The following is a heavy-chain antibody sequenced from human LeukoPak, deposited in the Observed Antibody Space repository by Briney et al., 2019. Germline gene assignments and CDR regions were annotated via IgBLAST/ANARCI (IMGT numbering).Heavy chain of an antibody. D-gene: IGHD3-10*01. J-gene: IGHJ4*02. CDR1: GFTFSSYG. CDR2: VSYDGTNK. V-gene: IGHV3-30*18. CDR3: AKDSGPYFGSGSYPDFDY. Sequence: GGSLRLSCAASGFTFSSYGMHWVRQAPGKGLEWVAVVSYDGTNKFYTDSVKGQFTISRDNSKNTPYLQMDSLRAEDTAVYYCAKDSGPYFGSGSYPDFDYWGQGTLVTVSS.